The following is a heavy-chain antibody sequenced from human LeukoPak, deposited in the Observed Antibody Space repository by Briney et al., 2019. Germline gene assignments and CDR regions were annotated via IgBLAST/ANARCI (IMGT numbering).Heavy chain of an antibody. J-gene: IGHJ4*02. D-gene: IGHD2-15*01. CDR3: ARESGGGTRLIDY. V-gene: IGHV3-23*01. Sequence: GGSLRLSCAASGFTFSSYAVNWVRQAPGKGLEWVSVIGPSGGTTYYADSVKGRVTISRDNSKDTLYLQMDSLRVEDMAVYYCARESGGGTRLIDYWGQGTPVTVSS. CDR2: IGPSGGTT. CDR1: GFTFSSYA.